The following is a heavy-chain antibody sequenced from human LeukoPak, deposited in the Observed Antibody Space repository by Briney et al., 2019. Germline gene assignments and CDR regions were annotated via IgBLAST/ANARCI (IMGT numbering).Heavy chain of an antibody. CDR1: GFTFDDYA. D-gene: IGHD3-16*01. CDR3: AKGEERCLGSFDY. Sequence: PGGSLKLSCAASGFTFDDYAMHWVRQAPGKGLEWVSGISWNSGSIGYADSVKGRFTISRDNAKIALYLQMNSLRAEDTALYYCAKGEERCLGSFDYWGQGTLVTVSS. J-gene: IGHJ4*02. CDR2: ISWNSGSI. V-gene: IGHV3-9*01.